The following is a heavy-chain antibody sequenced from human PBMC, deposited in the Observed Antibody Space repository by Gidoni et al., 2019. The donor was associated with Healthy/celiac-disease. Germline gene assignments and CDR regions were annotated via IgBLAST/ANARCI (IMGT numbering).Heavy chain of an antibody. Sequence: EVQLVESGGGLVQPGRSLRLSCAASGFTFDDYAMHWVRQAPGKGLEWVSGISWNSGSIGYADSVKGRFTISRDNAKNSLYLQMNSLRAEDTALYYCAKARQDGGYYYYYGMDVWGQGTTVTVSS. CDR2: ISWNSGSI. J-gene: IGHJ6*02. CDR3: AKARQDGGYYYYYGMDV. D-gene: IGHD2-15*01. CDR1: GFTFDDYA. V-gene: IGHV3-9*01.